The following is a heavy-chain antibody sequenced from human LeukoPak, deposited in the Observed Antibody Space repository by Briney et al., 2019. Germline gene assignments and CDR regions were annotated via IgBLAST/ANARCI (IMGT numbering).Heavy chain of an antibody. CDR3: AAVAGLGNAFDI. D-gene: IGHD6-19*01. CDR2: INPNSGGT. CDR1: GYTFTSYY. V-gene: IGHV1-2*02. Sequence: ASVKASCKASGYTFTSYYMHWVRQAPGQGLEWMGWINPNSGGTNYAQKFQGRVTMTRDTSISTAYMELSRLRSDDTAVYYCAAVAGLGNAFDIWGQGTMVTVSS. J-gene: IGHJ3*02.